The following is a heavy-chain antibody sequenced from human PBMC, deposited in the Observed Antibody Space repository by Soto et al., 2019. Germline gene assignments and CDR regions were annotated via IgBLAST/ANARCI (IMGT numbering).Heavy chain of an antibody. J-gene: IGHJ2*01. Sequence: EVQLVESGGGLVQPGGSLRLSCAASGFTFSSYSMNWVRQAPGKGLEWVSYISSSSSTIYYADSVKGRFTISRDNAKNSLYLQMNSLRDEDTAVNYCARRPTAYCGGDCQYWYFDLWGRGTLVTVSS. CDR1: GFTFSSYS. CDR2: ISSSSSTI. D-gene: IGHD2-21*02. V-gene: IGHV3-48*02. CDR3: ARRPTAYCGGDCQYWYFDL.